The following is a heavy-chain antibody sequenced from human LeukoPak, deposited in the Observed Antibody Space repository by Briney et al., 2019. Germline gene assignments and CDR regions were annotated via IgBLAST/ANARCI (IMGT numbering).Heavy chain of an antibody. Sequence: ASVKVSCKASGYTFTGYYMHWVRQAPGQGLEWMGWINPNSGGTSYAQKFQGRVTMTRDTSISTAYMELSRLRSDDTAVYYCARAPIAAANRFDPWGQGTLVTVSS. CDR3: ARAPIAAANRFDP. J-gene: IGHJ5*02. CDR1: GYTFTGYY. D-gene: IGHD6-13*01. V-gene: IGHV1-2*02. CDR2: INPNSGGT.